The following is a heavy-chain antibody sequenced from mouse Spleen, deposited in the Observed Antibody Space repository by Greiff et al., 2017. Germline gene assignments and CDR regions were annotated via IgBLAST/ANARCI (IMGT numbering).Heavy chain of an antibody. CDR3: TTDSSGSFAY. CDR1: GFNIKDDY. CDR2: IDPENGDT. D-gene: IGHD3-2*01. Sequence: VQLQQSGAELVRPGASVKLSCTASGFNIKDDYMHWVKQRPEQGLEWIGWIDPENGDTEYASKFQGKATITADTSSNTAYLQLSSLTSEDTAVYYCTTDSSGSFAYWGQGTLVTVSA. V-gene: IGHV14-4*01. J-gene: IGHJ3*01.